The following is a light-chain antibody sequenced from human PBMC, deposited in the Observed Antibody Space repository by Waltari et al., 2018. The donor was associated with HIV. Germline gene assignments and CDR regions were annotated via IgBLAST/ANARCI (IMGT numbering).Light chain of an antibody. CDR1: SGHSRYD. V-gene: IGLV4-69*01. Sequence: QLVLTQSPSASASLGASVKLTCTLSSGHSRYDIAWHQQQPEKGPRYLMKVNSDGSHNKGDGIPDRFSGSSSGAGRYLTISSLQSDDEADYYCQTWENGPKVFGGGTKVTVL. J-gene: IGLJ3*02. CDR3: QTWENGPKV. CDR2: VNSDGSH.